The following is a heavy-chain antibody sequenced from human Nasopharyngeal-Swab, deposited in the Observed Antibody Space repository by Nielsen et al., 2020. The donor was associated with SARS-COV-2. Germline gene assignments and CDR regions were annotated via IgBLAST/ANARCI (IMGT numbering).Heavy chain of an antibody. CDR3: ARIRTGAYFDS. J-gene: IGHJ4*02. Sequence: GESLKISCAASGFTFSSYAMSWVRQAPGKGLEWVSTISGSDGSAYYADSVKGRFTISRDNSRHTLCLQMNSLRAEDTAVYYCARIRTGAYFDSWGQGTLVTVSS. D-gene: IGHD1-14*01. V-gene: IGHV3-23*01. CDR2: ISGSDGSA. CDR1: GFTFSSYA.